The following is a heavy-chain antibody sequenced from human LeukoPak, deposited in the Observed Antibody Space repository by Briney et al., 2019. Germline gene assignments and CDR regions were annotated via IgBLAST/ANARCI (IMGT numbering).Heavy chain of an antibody. CDR2: IMPLFGTA. Sequence: SVKVSCKASGYTFTTYTINWVRQAPGQGLEWLGGIMPLFGTAGYAQKFQGRVTITKDESTRTVYLELTSLTSDDTAVYYCARDVHGDYGSGWFDPWGQGTLVSVSS. CDR3: ARDVHGDYGSGWFDP. V-gene: IGHV1-69*05. D-gene: IGHD4-17*01. CDR1: GYTFTTYT. J-gene: IGHJ5*02.